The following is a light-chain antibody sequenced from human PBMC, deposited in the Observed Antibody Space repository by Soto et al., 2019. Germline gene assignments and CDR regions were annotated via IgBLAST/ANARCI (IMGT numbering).Light chain of an antibody. Sequence: AIRMSPSPSSLSASTGDRVTITCRASQGIRSYLEWYQQKPGKAPKLLIYAASTLQSGVPSRFRGSGSGTDFTLTISCLQSEELETYYCQQYYSYPRTFGQGTKVDIK. CDR2: AAS. CDR1: QGIRSY. J-gene: IGKJ1*01. CDR3: QQYYSYPRT. V-gene: IGKV1-8*01.